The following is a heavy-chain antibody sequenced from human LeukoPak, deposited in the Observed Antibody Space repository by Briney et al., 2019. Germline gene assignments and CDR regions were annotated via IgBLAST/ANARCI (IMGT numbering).Heavy chain of an antibody. CDR2: INPSGGST. D-gene: IGHD6-13*01. Sequence: ASVKVSCKASGYTFTSYYMHWVRQAPGQGLEWMGIINPSGGSTSYAQKFQGRVTMTRDTSTSTVYMELSSLRSEDTAVYYCARPAGYSSSWGDAFDIWGQGTMVTVSS. CDR1: GYTFTSYY. J-gene: IGHJ3*02. CDR3: ARPAGYSSSWGDAFDI. V-gene: IGHV1-46*01.